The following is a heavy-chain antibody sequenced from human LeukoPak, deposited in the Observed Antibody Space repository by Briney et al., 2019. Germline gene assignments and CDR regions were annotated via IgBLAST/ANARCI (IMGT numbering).Heavy chain of an antibody. CDR3: ARDRSRCYY. J-gene: IGHJ4*02. V-gene: IGHV3-7*01. Sequence: GGSLRLSCAASGFTFSSYWMSWVRQAPGKGLEWVATIKEDGSEKYYVDSVKGRFTISRDDAKNSLYLQMNSLRAEDTAVYYCARDRSRCYYWGQGTLVTVSS. CDR1: GFTFSSYW. CDR2: IKEDGSEK.